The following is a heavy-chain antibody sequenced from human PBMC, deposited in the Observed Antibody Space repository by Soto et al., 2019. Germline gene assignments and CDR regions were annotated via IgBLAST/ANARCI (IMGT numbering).Heavy chain of an antibody. D-gene: IGHD3-22*01. CDR2: INAGNGNT. CDR3: ARGYYDSSGYSYPADY. V-gene: IGHV1-3*01. CDR1: GYTFTSYA. Sequence: QVQLVQSGAEVKKPGASVKVSCKASGYTFTSYAMHWVRQAPGQRLEWMGWINAGNGNTKYSQKFQGRVTITRDTSASTAYMELSSLRSEDTAVYYCARGYYDSSGYSYPADYWGQGTLVTVSS. J-gene: IGHJ4*02.